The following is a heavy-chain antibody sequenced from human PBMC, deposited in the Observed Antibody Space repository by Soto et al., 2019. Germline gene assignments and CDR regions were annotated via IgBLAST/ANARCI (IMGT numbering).Heavy chain of an antibody. CDR2: ISSTTNYI. CDR1: GFIFTRYS. V-gene: IGHV3-21*06. Sequence: GSLRLSCAASGFIFTRYSMNWVRQAPGKGLEWVSSISSTTNYIYYGDSMKGRFTISRDNAKNSLYLEMNSLRAEDTAVYYCARESEDLTSNFDYWGQGTLVTVSS. J-gene: IGHJ4*02. CDR3: ARESEDLTSNFDY.